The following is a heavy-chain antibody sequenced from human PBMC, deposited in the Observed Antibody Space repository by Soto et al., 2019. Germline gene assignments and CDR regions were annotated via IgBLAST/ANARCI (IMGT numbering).Heavy chain of an antibody. D-gene: IGHD2-21*02. V-gene: IGHV4-39*01. Sequence: SETLSLTCTVTGDSINNRSYYWGWIRQPPGKGLEWIGSIYYSGSTYNNPSLKSRVSMSVDTSKNQFSLKLRSVTAADTALYYCARQRTSVVTQAYFDSWGQGALVTV. CDR1: GDSINNRSYY. CDR3: ARQRTSVVTQAYFDS. CDR2: IYYSGST. J-gene: IGHJ4*02.